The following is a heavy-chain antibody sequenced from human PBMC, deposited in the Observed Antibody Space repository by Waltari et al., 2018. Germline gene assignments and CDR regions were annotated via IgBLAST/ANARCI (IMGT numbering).Heavy chain of an antibody. J-gene: IGHJ4*02. CDR1: GITFSDSA. CDR2: IWNDGSYQ. Sequence: QVQLVESGGGVVQPGRSLRLSCAASGITFSDSAMHWVRQTPGRGVGWVSVIWNDGSYQYYADSVKGRFTISRDNSKNTLYLQMNGLRAEDTAVYYCARDLTFDYWGQGTLVTVSS. CDR3: ARDLTFDY. V-gene: IGHV3-33*01.